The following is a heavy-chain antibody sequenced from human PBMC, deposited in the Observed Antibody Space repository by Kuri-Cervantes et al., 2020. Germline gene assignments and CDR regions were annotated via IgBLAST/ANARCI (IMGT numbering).Heavy chain of an antibody. D-gene: IGHD3-10*01. CDR2: INADNGHT. V-gene: IGHV1-3*01. CDR1: GYTFTTYS. J-gene: IGHJ3*02. CDR3: ASSQGSGSGSYSPDAFDI. Sequence: ASVKVSCKASGYTFTTYSIHWVRQAPGQRLEWMGWINADNGHTKYSQKFQGRVTITRDTSASTAYMELSSLRSEDTAVYYCASSQGSGSGSYSPDAFDIWGQGTMVTVSS.